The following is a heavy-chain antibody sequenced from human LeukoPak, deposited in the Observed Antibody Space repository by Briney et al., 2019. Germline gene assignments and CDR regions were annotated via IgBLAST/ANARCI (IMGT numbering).Heavy chain of an antibody. CDR3: ARSGYSSSWYSGNWFDP. V-gene: IGHV1-69*06. J-gene: IGHJ5*02. CDR1: GGTFSSYA. CDR2: IIPIFGTA. Sequence: SVKVSCKASGGTFSSYAISWVRQAPGQGLEWMGGIIPIFGTANYARKFQGRVTITADKSTSTAYMELSSLRSEDTAVYYCARSGYSSSWYSGNWFDPWGQGTLVTVSS. D-gene: IGHD6-13*01.